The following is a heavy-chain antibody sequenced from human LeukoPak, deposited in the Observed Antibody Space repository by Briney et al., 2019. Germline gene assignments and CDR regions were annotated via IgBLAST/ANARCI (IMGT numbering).Heavy chain of an antibody. CDR3: ARAAVAGIYYFDY. V-gene: IGHV1-69*06. Sequence: ASVKASCKASGGTFSSYAISWVRQAPGQGLEWMGGIIPIFGTANYAQKFQGRVTITADKSTSTAYMELSSLRSEDTAVYYCARAAVAGIYYFDYWGQGTLVTVSS. J-gene: IGHJ4*02. D-gene: IGHD6-19*01. CDR2: IIPIFGTA. CDR1: GGTFSSYA.